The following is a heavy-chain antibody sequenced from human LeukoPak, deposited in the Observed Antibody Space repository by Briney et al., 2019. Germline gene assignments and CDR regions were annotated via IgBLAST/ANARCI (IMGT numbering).Heavy chain of an antibody. CDR3: ARAAYYYDTRAFDI. V-gene: IGHV1-2*02. CDR1: GYTFTDYY. J-gene: IGHJ3*02. D-gene: IGHD3-22*01. CDR2: INPNSGGT. Sequence: ASVKVSCKASGYTFTDYYVHWVRQAPGQGLDWMGWINPNSGGTNYAQKFQGRVTMTRDTSISTAYMELSRLRSDDTAVYYCARAAYYYDTRAFDIWGQGTMVTVSS.